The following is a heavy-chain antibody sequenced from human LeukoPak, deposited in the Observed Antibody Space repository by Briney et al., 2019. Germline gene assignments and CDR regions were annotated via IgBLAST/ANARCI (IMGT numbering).Heavy chain of an antibody. J-gene: IGHJ4*02. Sequence: SVKVSCKASGGTFSSYAISWVRQAPGQGLEWMGGIIPIFGTANYAQKFQGRVTITADESTSTAYMELSSLRSEDTAVYYCARQRGYSYGSDYWGQGTLVTVSS. CDR3: ARQRGYSYGSDY. CDR1: GGTFSSYA. D-gene: IGHD5-18*01. V-gene: IGHV1-69*13. CDR2: IIPIFGTA.